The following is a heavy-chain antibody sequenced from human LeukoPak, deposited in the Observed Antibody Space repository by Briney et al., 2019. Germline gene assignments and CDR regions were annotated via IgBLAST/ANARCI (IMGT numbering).Heavy chain of an antibody. CDR3: ARGNRGHLDMNWFDP. CDR2: MNPNSGNT. D-gene: IGHD1-14*01. J-gene: IGHJ5*02. CDR1: GYTFTSYD. Sequence: GASVKVSCKASGYTFTSYDINWVRQATGQGLEWMGWMNPNSGNTGYAQKFQGRVTMTRNTSISTAYMELSSLRSEDTAVYYCARGNRGHLDMNWFDPWGQGTLVTVSS. V-gene: IGHV1-8*01.